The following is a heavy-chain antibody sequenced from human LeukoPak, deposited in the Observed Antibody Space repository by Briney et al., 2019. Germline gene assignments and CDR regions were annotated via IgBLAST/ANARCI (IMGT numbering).Heavy chain of an antibody. V-gene: IGHV1-2*06. Sequence: GASVKVSCKASGYTFTGYYMHWVRQAPGQGLEWMGRINPNGGGTNYAQKFQGRVTMTRDTSISTAYMELSRLRSDDTAVYYCARDKQLVRRPGPIDYWGQGTLVTVSS. CDR2: INPNGGGT. J-gene: IGHJ4*02. CDR3: ARDKQLVRRPGPIDY. D-gene: IGHD6-6*01. CDR1: GYTFTGYY.